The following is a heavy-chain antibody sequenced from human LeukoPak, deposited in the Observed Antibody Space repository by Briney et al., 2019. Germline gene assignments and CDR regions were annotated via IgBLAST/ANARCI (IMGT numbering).Heavy chain of an antibody. Sequence: SETLSLTCAVYGGPFSGYYWSWIRQPPGKGLEWIGEINHSGRTNHNPSLKSRVTILVDSSKNQFSLKLSSVTAADTAVYYCARVAGLGSYRDAFDIWGQGTMVTVSS. CDR2: INHSGRT. D-gene: IGHD3-10*01. J-gene: IGHJ3*02. CDR1: GGPFSGYY. CDR3: ARVAGLGSYRDAFDI. V-gene: IGHV4-34*01.